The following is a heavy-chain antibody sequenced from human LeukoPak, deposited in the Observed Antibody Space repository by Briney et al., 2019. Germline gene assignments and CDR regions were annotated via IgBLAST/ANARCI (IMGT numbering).Heavy chain of an antibody. V-gene: IGHV3-21*01. J-gene: IGHJ4*02. CDR1: GFTVSSNY. Sequence: GGSLRLSCAASGFTVSSNYMSWVRQAPGKGLWWASSISSSSSYIYYADSVKGRFTISRDNAKNSLYLQMNSLRAEDTAVYYCASTGGGSLIDYWGQGTLVTVSS. CDR3: ASTGGGSLIDY. D-gene: IGHD1-26*01. CDR2: ISSSSSYI.